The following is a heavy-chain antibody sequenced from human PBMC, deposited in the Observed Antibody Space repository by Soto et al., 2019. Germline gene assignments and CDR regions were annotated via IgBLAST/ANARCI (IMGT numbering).Heavy chain of an antibody. CDR2: IYYSGST. D-gene: IGHD6-6*01. V-gene: IGHV4-39*01. J-gene: IGHJ6*03. Sequence: SETLYLTCTVSGGSISSSSYYWGWIRQPPGKGLEWIGSIYYSGSTYYNPSLKSRVTISVDTSKNQFSLKLSSVTAADTAVYYCASIEEEYSSSSGYKSYYYYYYMDVWGKGATVTVSS. CDR3: ASIEEEYSSSSGYKSYYYYYYMDV. CDR1: GGSISSSSYY.